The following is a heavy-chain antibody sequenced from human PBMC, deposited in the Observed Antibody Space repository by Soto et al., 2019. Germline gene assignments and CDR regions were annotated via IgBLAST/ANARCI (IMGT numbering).Heavy chain of an antibody. CDR1: GGTFSSYA. CDR3: ARDYYDSSGYWEY. D-gene: IGHD3-22*01. Sequence: QVQLVQSGAEVKKPGSSVKVSCKASGGTFSSYAISWVRQATGQGLEWMGGISTIFGTANYAQKCQGRVTITEDESTSTAYMELSSLRSEDTAVYYCARDYYDSSGYWEYWGQGTLVTGSS. J-gene: IGHJ4*02. V-gene: IGHV1-69*01. CDR2: ISTIFGTA.